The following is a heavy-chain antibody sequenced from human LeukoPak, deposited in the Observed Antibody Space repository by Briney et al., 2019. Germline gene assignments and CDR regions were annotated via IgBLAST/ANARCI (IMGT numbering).Heavy chain of an antibody. V-gene: IGHV3-7*01. CDR1: GFTFSSYW. J-gene: IGHJ4*02. D-gene: IGHD1-26*01. CDR3: ARDKIVGATYFDY. Sequence: GGSLRLSCAASGFTFSSYWMSWVRQAPGKGLEWVGNIKQDGSEKYYVDSVKGRFTTSRDNAKNSLYLQMNSLRAADTAVYYCARDKIVGATYFDYWGQGTLVTVSS. CDR2: IKQDGSEK.